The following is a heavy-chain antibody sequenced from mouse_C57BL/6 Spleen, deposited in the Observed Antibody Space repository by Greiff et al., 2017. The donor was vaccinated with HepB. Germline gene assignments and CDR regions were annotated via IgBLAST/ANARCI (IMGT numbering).Heavy chain of an antibody. J-gene: IGHJ3*01. CDR2: ISSGSSTI. Sequence: EVQVVESGGGLVKPGGSLKLSCAASGFTFSDYGMHWVRQAPEKGLEWVAYISSGSSTIYYADTVKGRFTISRDNAKNTLFLQMTSLRSEDTAMYYCAVVNRFAYWGQGTLVTVSA. V-gene: IGHV5-17*01. D-gene: IGHD1-1*01. CDR1: GFTFSDYG. CDR3: AVVNRFAY.